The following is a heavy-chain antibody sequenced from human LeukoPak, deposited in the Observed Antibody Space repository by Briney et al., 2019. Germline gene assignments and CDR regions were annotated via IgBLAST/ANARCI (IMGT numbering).Heavy chain of an antibody. Sequence: SETLSLTCAVYGGSFSGYYWSWIRQPPGKGLEWIGEINHSGSTNYNPSLKSRVTISVDTSKNQFSLKLSSVTAAATAVYYCASGIAVAGPPQRRAYIQHWGQGTLVTVSS. D-gene: IGHD6-19*01. CDR1: GGSFSGYY. J-gene: IGHJ1*01. CDR3: ASGIAVAGPPQRRAYIQH. V-gene: IGHV4-34*01. CDR2: INHSGST.